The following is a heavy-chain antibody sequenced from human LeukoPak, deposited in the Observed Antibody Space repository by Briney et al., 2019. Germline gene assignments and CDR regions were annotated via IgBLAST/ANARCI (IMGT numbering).Heavy chain of an antibody. J-gene: IGHJ4*02. CDR1: GFTFSDYY. Sequence: GGSLRLSCAASGFTFSDYYMSWIRQAPGKGLEWVSYISSSGGRTYYADSVKGRVTISRDNSKNTLYLQMNSLRAEDTAVYYCAKEVSIISRGLDYWGQGILVIVSS. CDR3: AKEVSIISRGLDY. CDR2: ISSSGGRT. V-gene: IGHV3-11*01. D-gene: IGHD2-21*01.